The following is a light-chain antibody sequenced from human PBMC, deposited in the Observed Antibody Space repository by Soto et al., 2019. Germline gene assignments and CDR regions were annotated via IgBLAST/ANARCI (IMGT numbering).Light chain of an antibody. CDR3: GTWDNSLSAVV. Sequence: QSVLTQPPSVSAAPGQTVTISCSGSSSNIGNNYVSWYQQLPGAAPKLLIYDNGKRPSGIPDRFSGSKSATSAALGITGLQTGDEADYYCGTWDNSLSAVVFGGGTKLTVL. V-gene: IGLV1-51*01. CDR2: DNG. CDR1: SSNIGNNY. J-gene: IGLJ2*01.